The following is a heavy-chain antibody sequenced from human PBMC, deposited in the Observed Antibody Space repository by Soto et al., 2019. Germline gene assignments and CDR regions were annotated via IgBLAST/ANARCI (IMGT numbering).Heavy chain of an antibody. CDR1: GFTFSSYG. Sequence: GGSLRLSCVVSGFTFSSYGMHWVRQAPGKGLEWVAVIWYDGSNKYYADSVKGRFTISRENSKKTLYLQMNSLRAEDTAVYYCARARYCSSTSCYYDFDYWGQGTLVTVSS. V-gene: IGHV3-33*01. J-gene: IGHJ4*02. CDR2: IWYDGSNK. CDR3: ARARYCSSTSCYYDFDY. D-gene: IGHD2-2*01.